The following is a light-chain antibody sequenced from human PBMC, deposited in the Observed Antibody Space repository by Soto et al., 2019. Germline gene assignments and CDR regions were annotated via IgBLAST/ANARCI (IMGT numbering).Light chain of an antibody. J-gene: IGKJ1*01. CDR3: QQYGSSPPT. CDR2: GAS. CDR1: QSISRY. Sequence: IVLTQSPGTLSLSPGERTTLSFRASQSISRYLAWYQQKPGQGPRLLIYGASSRATGTPDRFSGSGSGTDFTLTINRLEPEDFALYYCQQYGSSPPTFGHGTKVDIK. V-gene: IGKV3-20*01.